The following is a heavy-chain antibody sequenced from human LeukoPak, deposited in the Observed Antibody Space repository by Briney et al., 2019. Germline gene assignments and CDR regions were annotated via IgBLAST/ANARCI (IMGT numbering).Heavy chain of an antibody. CDR1: GFTFSSYS. D-gene: IGHD3-10*01. CDR3: ARDLLLTMVRGVNLDY. CDR2: ISSSSSSTI. Sequence: GGSLRLSCAASGFTFSSYSMNWVRQAPGKGLEWVSYISSSSSSTIYYADSVKGRFTISRDNAKNSLYLQMNSLRDEDTAVYYCARDLLLTMVRGVNLDYWGQGTLVTVSS. J-gene: IGHJ4*02. V-gene: IGHV3-48*02.